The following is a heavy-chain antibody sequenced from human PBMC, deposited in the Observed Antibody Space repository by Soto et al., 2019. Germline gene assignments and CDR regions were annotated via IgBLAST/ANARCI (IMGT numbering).Heavy chain of an antibody. J-gene: IGHJ6*02. D-gene: IGHD6-19*01. CDR2: IIPIFGTA. Sequence: GASVKVSCKASGGTFSSYAISWVRQAPGQGLEWMGGIIPIFGTANYAQKFQGRVTITADESTSTAYMELSSLRSEDTAVYYCARGTAIAVAGKYYYYGMDVWGQGTTVT. CDR1: GGTFSSYA. V-gene: IGHV1-69*13. CDR3: ARGTAIAVAGKYYYYGMDV.